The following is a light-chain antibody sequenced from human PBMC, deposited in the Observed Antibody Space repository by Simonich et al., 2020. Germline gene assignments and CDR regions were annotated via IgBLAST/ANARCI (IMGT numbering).Light chain of an antibody. CDR2: GAS. V-gene: IGKV4-1*01. Sequence: DIVMTQSPDSLAVSLGERATINCKSSQSVLYSSNNKNYLAWYQQKPGQPPKLLIYGASTRESGVPDRFSGSGSGTDFTLTISSLKAEDVAVYYCQQYYSTPPTFGQGTKVEIK. CDR3: QQYYSTPPT. CDR1: QSVLYSSNNKNY. J-gene: IGKJ1*01.